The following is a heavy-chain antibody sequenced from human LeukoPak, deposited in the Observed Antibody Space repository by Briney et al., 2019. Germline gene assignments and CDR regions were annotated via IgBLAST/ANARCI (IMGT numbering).Heavy chain of an antibody. V-gene: IGHV4-59*01. CDR3: ARSPQWLLFDY. CDR1: GGSISSYY. CDR2: IYYSGST. J-gene: IGHJ4*02. D-gene: IGHD6-19*01. Sequence: PSETLSLTCTVSGGSISSYYWSWIRQPPGKGLEWIGYIYYSGSTNYNPSLKSRVTISVDTSKNQFSLKLSSVTAADTAVYHCARSPQWLLFDYWGQGTLVTVSS.